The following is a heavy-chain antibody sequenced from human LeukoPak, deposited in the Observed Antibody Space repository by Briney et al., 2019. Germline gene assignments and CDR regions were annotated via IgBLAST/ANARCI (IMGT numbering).Heavy chain of an antibody. J-gene: IGHJ5*02. CDR1: GFTFSSYS. CDR2: ISSSSSTI. V-gene: IGHV3-48*04. D-gene: IGHD3-22*01. CDR3: ARVRSDNFDSSGYYMNWFDP. Sequence: GGSLRLSCAASGFTFSSYSMNWVRQAPGKGLEWVSYISSSSSTIYYADSVKGRFTISRDNAKNTLYLQMNSLGAEDTAVYYCARVRSDNFDSSGYYMNWFDPWGQGTLVTVSS.